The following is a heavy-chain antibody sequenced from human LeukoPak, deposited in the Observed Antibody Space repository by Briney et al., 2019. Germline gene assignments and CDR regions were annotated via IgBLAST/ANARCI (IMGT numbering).Heavy chain of an antibody. Sequence: GGSLRLSCAASGFTFSSYAMHWVRQAPGKGLEWVAVISYDGSNKYYADSVKGRFTISRDNSKNTLYLQMNSLRAEDTAVYYCAKDPSTVNPHYYYYYYMDVWGKGTTVTISS. CDR1: GFTFSSYA. J-gene: IGHJ6*03. CDR3: AKDPSTVNPHYYYYYYMDV. D-gene: IGHD4-17*01. CDR2: ISYDGSNK. V-gene: IGHV3-30*04.